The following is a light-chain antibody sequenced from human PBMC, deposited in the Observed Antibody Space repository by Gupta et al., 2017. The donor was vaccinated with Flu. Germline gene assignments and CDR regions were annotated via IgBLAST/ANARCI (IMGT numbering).Light chain of an antibody. CDR3: QQSSNWPPTWT. CDR1: QSVSSY. CDR2: DAS. J-gene: IGKJ1*01. V-gene: IGKV3-11*01. Sequence: EIVLTQSPATLSLSPGERATLSCRASQSVSSYLAWYQQKPGQAPRLLIYDASNRATGIPARFSGSGSGTDFTLTISSLEPEDFAVDYCQQSSNWPPTWTFGQGTKVEIK.